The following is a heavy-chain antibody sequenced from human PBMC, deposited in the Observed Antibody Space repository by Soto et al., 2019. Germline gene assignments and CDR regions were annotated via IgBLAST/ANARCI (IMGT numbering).Heavy chain of an antibody. CDR2: TYYRSNWRH. V-gene: IGHV6-1*01. CDR1: GDSVSRNTAA. Sequence: PSQTLSLTCAISGDSVSRNTAAWNWIRSSPSRGLEWLGRTYYRSNWRHDYAVSVKSRITVNPDTSKSHFSLQLNSVTPDYTAVYYCARGVTGSGFDLWGQGTLVTVSS. D-gene: IGHD3-9*01. J-gene: IGHJ4*02. CDR3: ARGVTGSGFDL.